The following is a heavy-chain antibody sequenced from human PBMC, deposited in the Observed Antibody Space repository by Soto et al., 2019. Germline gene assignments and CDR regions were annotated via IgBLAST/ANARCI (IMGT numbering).Heavy chain of an antibody. CDR2: IIPILGIA. CDR1: GGTFSSYT. V-gene: IGHV1-69*02. Sequence: QVQLVQSGAEVKKPGSSVKVSCKASGGTFSSYTISWVRQAPGQGLEWMGRIIPILGIANYAQTFQGIVTITADKSTSTADMGLSRLRSEDTAVYYGAGGGDGYNFPALLGYFDLWGRGTLVTVSS. CDR3: AGGGDGYNFPALLGYFDL. D-gene: IGHD5-12*01. J-gene: IGHJ2*01.